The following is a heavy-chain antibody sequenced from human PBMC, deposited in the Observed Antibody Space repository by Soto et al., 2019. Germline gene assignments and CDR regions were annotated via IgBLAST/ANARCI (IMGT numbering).Heavy chain of an antibody. J-gene: IGHJ4*02. CDR1: GGSISSYY. CDR3: ARVNVGARYFDY. CDR2: IYYSGST. D-gene: IGHD1-26*01. V-gene: IGHV4-59*01. Sequence: SETLSLTCTVSGGSISSYYWSWIRQPPGKGLEWIGYIYYSGSTNYNPSLKSRVTISVDTSKNQFSLKLSSVTAADTAVYYCARVNVGARYFDYWGQGTLVTVSS.